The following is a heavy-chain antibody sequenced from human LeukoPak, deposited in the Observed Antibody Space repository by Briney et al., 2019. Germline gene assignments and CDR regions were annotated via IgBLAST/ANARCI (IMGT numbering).Heavy chain of an antibody. Sequence: GGSLSLSCAASGFTFSRYSMHWVRQPPRKGLEWVSYISAGSSTTYYADSVKGRFTISRDNAKNSLYLQMDSLRDEDTAVYYCARDADDYWGQGTLVTVSS. CDR2: ISAGSSTT. CDR3: ARDADDY. J-gene: IGHJ4*02. CDR1: GFTFSRYS. V-gene: IGHV3-48*02.